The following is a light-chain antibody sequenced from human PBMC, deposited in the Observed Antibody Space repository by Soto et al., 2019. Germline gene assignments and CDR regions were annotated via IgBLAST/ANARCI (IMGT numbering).Light chain of an antibody. CDR3: QQYYSSPPWT. CDR1: QTVLYSSNNKNY. Sequence: DIVMTQSPDSLAVSLGERATINCKSSQTVLYSSNNKNYLAWYQQKPGQPPKLLIYWASTRESGVPDRFSGSGSGTDFTLTISSLQAEDVAVYYCQQYYSSPPWTFGQGTRPEIK. CDR2: WAS. J-gene: IGKJ2*02. V-gene: IGKV4-1*01.